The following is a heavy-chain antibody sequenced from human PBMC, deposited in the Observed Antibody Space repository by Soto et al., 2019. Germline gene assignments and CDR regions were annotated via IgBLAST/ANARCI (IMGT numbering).Heavy chain of an antibody. D-gene: IGHD6-6*01. Sequence: PGESLKISCKGSGYSFTSYWIGWVRQRRGKGLEWMGIIYPADSDTRYSPSFEGQVTISADKSSSTAYLKWSSLKASDTAMYYCATPPSGYSSSSASWGQGTLATVS. V-gene: IGHV5-51*01. CDR3: ATPPSGYSSSSAS. CDR1: GYSFTSYW. CDR2: IYPADSDT. J-gene: IGHJ5*02.